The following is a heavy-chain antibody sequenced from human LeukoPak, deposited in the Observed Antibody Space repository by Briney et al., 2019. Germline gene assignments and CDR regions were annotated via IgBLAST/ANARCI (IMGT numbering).Heavy chain of an antibody. J-gene: IGHJ4*02. Sequence: GGSLRLSCTASGITFSDYWMSWVRQAPGKGLEWVGRIKSKGDGETIDYNTPVKGRFTISRDDSKNTLYLQMNSLKDEDTAMYYCTVRSSIWSQGTLVTVSS. CDR2: IKSKGDGETI. D-gene: IGHD3-3*02. V-gene: IGHV3-15*05. CDR1: GITFSDYW. CDR3: TVRSSI.